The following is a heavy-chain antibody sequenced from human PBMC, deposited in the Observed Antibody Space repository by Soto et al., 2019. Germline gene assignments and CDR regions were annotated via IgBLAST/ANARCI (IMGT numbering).Heavy chain of an antibody. D-gene: IGHD3-10*01. CDR3: ARVNMVRGVITWNWFDP. CDR2: IHQSGNT. V-gene: IGHV4-38-2*02. J-gene: IGHJ5*02. CDR1: GYSISIGYY. Sequence: SETLSLTCSVSGYSISIGYYWGWIRQHPGKGLEWIGSIHQSGNTDYNPSLKSRVTISIDMSKNQFSLKLSSVTAADTAVYYCARVNMVRGVITWNWFDPWGQGTLVTVSS.